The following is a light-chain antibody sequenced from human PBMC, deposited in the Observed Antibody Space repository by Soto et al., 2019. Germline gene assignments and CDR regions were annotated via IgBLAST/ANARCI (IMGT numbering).Light chain of an antibody. Sequence: GDRVTITCRASQRISSYLAWYQQKPGEAPKLLIYKASTLETGVPSRFSGSGSGTEFTLTISSLQPDDFATYYCQQYKSYSQTFGQGTKVEIK. CDR1: QRISSY. CDR3: QQYKSYSQT. J-gene: IGKJ1*01. CDR2: KAS. V-gene: IGKV1-5*03.